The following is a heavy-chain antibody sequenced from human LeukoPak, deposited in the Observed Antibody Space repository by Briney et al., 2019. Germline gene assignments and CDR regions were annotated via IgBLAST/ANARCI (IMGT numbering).Heavy chain of an antibody. Sequence: SETLSLTCTVSGGSISSYYWSWIRQPPGKGLEWIGYIYYSGSTNYNPSLKSRVTISVDTSKNQFSLKLSSVTAADTAVYYCASYGEAYFDYWGQGTLVTVSS. CDR1: GGSISSYY. CDR3: ASYGEAYFDY. V-gene: IGHV4-59*01. D-gene: IGHD4-17*01. J-gene: IGHJ4*02. CDR2: IYYSGST.